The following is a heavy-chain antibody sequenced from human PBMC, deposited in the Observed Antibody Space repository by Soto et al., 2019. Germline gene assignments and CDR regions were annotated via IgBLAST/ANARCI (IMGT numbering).Heavy chain of an antibody. Sequence: EVQLEQSGAEVKKPGEFLKISCKASGYTLSKYWIAWVRQMPGKGLDWMGVIYPIDSDTEYSPSFQGHVSISADKSISTAYLQWSSPKASDTAIYYCARATAVATTRSWYFDLWGRGTLVTVSS. CDR2: IYPIDSDT. CDR3: ARATAVATTRSWYFDL. CDR1: GYTLSKYW. V-gene: IGHV5-51*01. D-gene: IGHD6-19*01. J-gene: IGHJ2*01.